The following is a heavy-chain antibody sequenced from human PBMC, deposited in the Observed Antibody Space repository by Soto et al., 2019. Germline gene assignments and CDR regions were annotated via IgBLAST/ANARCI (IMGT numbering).Heavy chain of an antibody. CDR3: AKEAHFWSGRGYYYAMDV. J-gene: IGHJ6*02. D-gene: IGHD3-3*02. CDR1: GFTFSSYS. V-gene: IGHV3-30*18. CDR2: ISYDGSNK. Sequence: GGSLRLSCAASGFTFSSYSMNWVRQAPGKGLEWVAVISYDGSNKFYADSVKGRFTISRDNSKNTLYLQMNSLRAEDTAVYYCAKEAHFWSGRGYYYAMDVWGQGTTVTVSS.